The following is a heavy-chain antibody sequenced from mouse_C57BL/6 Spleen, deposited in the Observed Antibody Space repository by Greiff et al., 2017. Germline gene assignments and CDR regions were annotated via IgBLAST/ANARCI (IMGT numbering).Heavy chain of an antibody. D-gene: IGHD1-1*01. CDR3: ARSNYGSSSYYFDY. J-gene: IGHJ2*01. Sequence: VKLMESGAELVRPGASVKLSCKASGYTFTDYYINWVKQRPGQGLEWIARIYPGSGNTYYNEKFKGKATLTAEKSSSTAYMQLSSLTSEDSAVYFCARSNYGSSSYYFDYWGQGTTLTVSS. V-gene: IGHV1-76*01. CDR2: IYPGSGNT. CDR1: GYTFTDYY.